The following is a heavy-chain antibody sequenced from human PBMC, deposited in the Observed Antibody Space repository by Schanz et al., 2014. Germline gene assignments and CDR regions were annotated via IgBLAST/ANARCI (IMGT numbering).Heavy chain of an antibody. J-gene: IGHJ4*02. CDR1: GYTFSSYG. CDR3: ARDFSAYVGNYFDY. Sequence: QVQLVQSGAEVKKPGASVKVSCKASGYTFSSYGITWVRQAPGQGLEWMGWINPNSGDTNYAQKFQGWVTMTRDTSISTAYMELSRLKSDDTAVYYCARDFSAYVGNYFDYWGQGTLVTVSS. CDR2: INPNSGDT. D-gene: IGHD5-12*01. V-gene: IGHV1-2*04.